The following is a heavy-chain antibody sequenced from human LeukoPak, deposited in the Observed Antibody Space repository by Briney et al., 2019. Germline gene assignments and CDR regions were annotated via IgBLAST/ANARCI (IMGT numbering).Heavy chain of an antibody. D-gene: IGHD1-26*01. CDR3: ARDLGGVGSD. Sequence: GGSLRLSCAASGFTFSTYWMHWVRQIPGKPPVWVSRTNEDGSITDYADSVQGRFTISRDNARNTLYLHMNRLRVEDTASYYCARDLGGVGSDWGQGTLVTVSS. CDR2: TNEDGSIT. V-gene: IGHV3-74*01. CDR1: GFTFSTYW. J-gene: IGHJ4*02.